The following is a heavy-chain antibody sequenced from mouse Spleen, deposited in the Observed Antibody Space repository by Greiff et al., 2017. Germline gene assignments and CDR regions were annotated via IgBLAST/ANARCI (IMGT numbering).Heavy chain of an antibody. CDR1: GFSLTSYG. J-gene: IGHJ4*01. V-gene: IGHV2-5*01. D-gene: IGHD1-2*01. Sequence: VQLQQSGPGLVQPSQSLSITCTVSGFSLTSYGVHWVRQSPGKGLEWLGVIWRGGSTDYNAAFMSRLSITKDNSKSQVFFKMNSLQADDTAIYYCATSLRRGIYYAMDYWGQGTSVTVSS. CDR2: IWRGGST. CDR3: ATSLRRGIYYAMDY.